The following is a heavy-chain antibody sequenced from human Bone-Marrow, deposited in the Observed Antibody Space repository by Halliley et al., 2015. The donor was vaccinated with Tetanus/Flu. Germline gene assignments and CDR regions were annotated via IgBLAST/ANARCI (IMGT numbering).Heavy chain of an antibody. V-gene: IGHV4-59*01. Sequence: IGYIYFTGNPYFNPSLKSRVSMSIDTSQNQFSLKLSSVTAADTAVYYCARERSGLFGVPIGYFDFWGQGTPVTVSS. D-gene: IGHD3-3*01. CDR3: ARERSGLFGVPIGYFDF. J-gene: IGHJ4*02. CDR2: IYFTGNP.